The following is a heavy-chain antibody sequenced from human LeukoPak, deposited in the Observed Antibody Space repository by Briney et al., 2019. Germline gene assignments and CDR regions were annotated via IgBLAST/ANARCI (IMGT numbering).Heavy chain of an antibody. CDR1: GFTFNSHA. J-gene: IGHJ4*02. CDR3: AKDQGYSYYYLDY. Sequence: GGSLRLSCAASGFTFNSHAMSWVRQAPGKGLEWVSGINGNGASTYYSDSVKGRFTVSRDNSKNTLYLQMSSLRAEDTAVYYCAKDQGYSYYYLDYWGQGTLVTVSS. V-gene: IGHV3-23*01. CDR2: INGNGAST. D-gene: IGHD5-18*01.